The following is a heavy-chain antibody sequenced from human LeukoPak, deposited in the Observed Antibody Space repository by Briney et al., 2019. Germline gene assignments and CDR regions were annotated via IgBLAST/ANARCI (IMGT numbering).Heavy chain of an antibody. Sequence: PETLSLTCAVYGGSFSGYYWSWIRQPPGKGLEWIGEINHSGSTNYNPSLKSRVTISVDTSKNQFSLKLSSVTAADTAVYYCARIPNYDFWSGYRPTYYFDYWGQGTLVTVSS. CDR2: INHSGST. CDR1: GGSFSGYY. V-gene: IGHV4-34*01. CDR3: ARIPNYDFWSGYRPTYYFDY. J-gene: IGHJ4*02. D-gene: IGHD3-3*01.